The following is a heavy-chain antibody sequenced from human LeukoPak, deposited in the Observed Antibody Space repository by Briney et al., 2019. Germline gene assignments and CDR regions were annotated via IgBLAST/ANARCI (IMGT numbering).Heavy chain of an antibody. J-gene: IGHJ4*02. D-gene: IGHD2-2*01. CDR2: IYYSGST. V-gene: IGHV4-61*01. CDR1: GGSVSRGSYY. Sequence: SETLSLTCTVSGGSVSRGSYYWSWIRQPPGKGLEWIGYIYYSGSTNYNPSLKSRVTISVDTSKNQFSLKLSSVTAADTAVYYCARGLGYCSSTSCYPYFDYWGQGTLVTVSS. CDR3: ARGLGYCSSTSCYPYFDY.